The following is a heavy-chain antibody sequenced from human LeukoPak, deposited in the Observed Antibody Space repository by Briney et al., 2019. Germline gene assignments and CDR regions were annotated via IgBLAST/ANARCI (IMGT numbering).Heavy chain of an antibody. CDR1: GYTFTSYG. Sequence: ASVKVSCKASGYTFTSYGISWVRQAPGQGLEWMGWISAYNGNTNYAQKLQGRVTMTTDTSTSTAYMELRRLRSDATAVYYCARMLGFCSSTSCYIFGRSKGWFDPWGQGTLVTVSS. D-gene: IGHD2-2*02. CDR2: ISAYNGNT. V-gene: IGHV1-18*01. CDR3: ARMLGFCSSTSCYIFGRSKGWFDP. J-gene: IGHJ5*02.